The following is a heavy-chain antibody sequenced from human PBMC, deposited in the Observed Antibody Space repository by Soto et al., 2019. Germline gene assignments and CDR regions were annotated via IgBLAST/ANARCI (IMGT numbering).Heavy chain of an antibody. CDR3: AKGIDAETTRGAFDI. CDR2: ISGSGGGT. CDR1: GFTFKSYV. Sequence: PGGSLRLSCAASGFTFKSYVMNWVRQAPGKGLEWVSVISGSGGGTYSSDSVKGRFTISRDNSKDTVYLQMNSLRDEDTAVYYCAKGIDAETTRGAFDIWGQGTMVTVSS. D-gene: IGHD4-17*01. V-gene: IGHV3-23*01. J-gene: IGHJ3*02.